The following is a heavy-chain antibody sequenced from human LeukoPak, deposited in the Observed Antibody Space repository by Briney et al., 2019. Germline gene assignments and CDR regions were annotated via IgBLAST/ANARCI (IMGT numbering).Heavy chain of an antibody. CDR1: GYTFTGYY. D-gene: IGHD3-10*01. V-gene: IGHV1-2*02. J-gene: IGHJ4*02. Sequence: GASVKVSCKASGYTFTGYYMHWVRQAPGQGLEWMGWINPNSGGTNYAQKFQGRVTMTRDTSISTAYMERSRLRSDDTAVYYCARVTTLYGSGSYYPDYWGQGTLVTVSS. CDR2: INPNSGGT. CDR3: ARVTTLYGSGSYYPDY.